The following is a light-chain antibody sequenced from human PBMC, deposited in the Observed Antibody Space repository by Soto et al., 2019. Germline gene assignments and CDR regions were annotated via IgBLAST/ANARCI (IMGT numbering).Light chain of an antibody. CDR1: QSISTW. CDR2: KAS. V-gene: IGKV1-5*03. Sequence: DIQMTQSPSTLSASVGDRVTITCRASQSISTWLAWYQQKPGKAPKLLIYKASTLEGGVPSRFSGSGSGTEFNISISSLQPDDVATYYCQQYNAYPLIFGGGTTVEIK. J-gene: IGKJ4*01. CDR3: QQYNAYPLI.